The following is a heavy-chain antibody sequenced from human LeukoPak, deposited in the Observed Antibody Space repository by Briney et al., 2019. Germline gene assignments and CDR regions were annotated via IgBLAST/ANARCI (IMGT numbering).Heavy chain of an antibody. D-gene: IGHD4-17*01. CDR3: ARDYYGDYAKDY. V-gene: IGHV3-21*01. J-gene: IGHJ4*02. CDR1: GFTFSSYS. Sequence: GSLRLSGAASGFTFSSYSMNWVRQAPGKGLEWVSSISSSSSYIYYADSVKGRFTISRDNAKNSLYLQMNSLRAEDTAVYYCARDYYGDYAKDYWGQGTLVTVSS. CDR2: ISSSSSYI.